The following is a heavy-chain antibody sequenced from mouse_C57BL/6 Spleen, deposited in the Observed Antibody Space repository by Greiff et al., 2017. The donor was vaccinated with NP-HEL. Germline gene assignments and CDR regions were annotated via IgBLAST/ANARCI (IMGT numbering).Heavy chain of an antibody. Sequence: QVQLQQSGAELVRPGASVTLSCKASGYTFTDYEMHWVKQTPVHGLEWIGAIDPETGGTAYNQKFKGKAILTADKSSSTAYMELRSLTSEDSAVYYCTRKAGTFYAMDYWGQGTSVTVSS. CDR3: TRKAGTFYAMDY. V-gene: IGHV1-15*01. D-gene: IGHD4-1*01. CDR2: IDPETGGT. J-gene: IGHJ4*01. CDR1: GYTFTDYE.